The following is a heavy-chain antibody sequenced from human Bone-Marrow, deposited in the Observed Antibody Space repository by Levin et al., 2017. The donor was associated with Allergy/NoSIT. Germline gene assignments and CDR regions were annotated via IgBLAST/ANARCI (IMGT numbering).Heavy chain of an antibody. CDR2: ISYDGNDR. Sequence: GGSLRLSCAASGFNSNIYGIHWVRQAPGKGLEWVALISYDGNDRNYADSVKGRFTISRDNSKKTVDLQMSSLRPEDTGVYFCANGGVYESSGPLENWGQGTLVTVSS. V-gene: IGHV3-30*18. D-gene: IGHD3-22*01. CDR3: ANGGVYESSGPLEN. J-gene: IGHJ4*02. CDR1: GFNSNIYG.